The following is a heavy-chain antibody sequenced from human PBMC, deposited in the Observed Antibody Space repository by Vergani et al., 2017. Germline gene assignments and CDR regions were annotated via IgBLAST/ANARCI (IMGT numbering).Heavy chain of an antibody. Sequence: QVQLVESGGGVVQPGGSLRLSCVASGFSVSNSGMHWVRQTPGQGLEWVAFIQYDGSDIFYADFVEGRFTISRDNSKNSLYLQMRSLRAEDTAVYYCAKGYGGEDGFGYWGQGGLVTVAS. CDR1: GFSVSNSG. J-gene: IGHJ4*02. CDR3: AKGYGGEDGFGY. V-gene: IGHV3-30*02. CDR2: IQYDGSDI. D-gene: IGHD2-21*01.